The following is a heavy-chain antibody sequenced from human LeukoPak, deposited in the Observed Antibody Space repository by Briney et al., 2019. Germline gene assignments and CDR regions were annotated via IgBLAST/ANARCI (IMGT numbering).Heavy chain of an antibody. CDR3: ARAGQQLDNWFDP. CDR1: GGSISSYY. V-gene: IGHV4-59*01. J-gene: IGHJ5*02. D-gene: IGHD6-13*01. Sequence: SETLSLTCTVSGGSISSYYWSWIRQPPGKGLEWIGYIYYSGSTNYNPSLKRRVTISVDTSKNQFSLKLSSVTAADTAVYYCARAGQQLDNWFDPWGQGTLVTVSS. CDR2: IYYSGST.